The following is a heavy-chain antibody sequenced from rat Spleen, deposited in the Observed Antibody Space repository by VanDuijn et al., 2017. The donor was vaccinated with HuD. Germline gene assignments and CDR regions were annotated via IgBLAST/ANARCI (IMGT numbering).Heavy chain of an antibody. J-gene: IGHJ2*01. V-gene: IGHV2-72*01. Sequence: QVQLKESGPGLMQPSETLSLTCTVSGFSLTSNGVGWVRQPLGKGLVWMGTIWAGGSTNYNSAVQSRLSISRDTSKSQVFLKIYSLQTEDTAIYFCTREGHTMDRATYWFAYWGQGVMVTVSS. CDR3: TREGHTMDRATYWFAY. D-gene: IGHD1-9*01. CDR2: IWAGGST. CDR1: GFSLTSNG.